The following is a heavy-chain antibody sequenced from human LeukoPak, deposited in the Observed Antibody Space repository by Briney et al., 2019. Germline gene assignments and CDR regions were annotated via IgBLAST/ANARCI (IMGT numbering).Heavy chain of an antibody. J-gene: IGHJ4*02. V-gene: IGHV3-66*01. CDR2: IYSGGST. Sequence: PGGSLRLSCAASGFSVSNNYMSWVRQAPGKGLEWVSVIYSGGSTFYADSVKGRFTISRDNSRNTLYLQMNSLSAEDTAVYYCAKEVRESAWFYFDYWGQGTLATVSS. D-gene: IGHD3-10*01. CDR1: GFSVSNNY. CDR3: AKEVRESAWFYFDY.